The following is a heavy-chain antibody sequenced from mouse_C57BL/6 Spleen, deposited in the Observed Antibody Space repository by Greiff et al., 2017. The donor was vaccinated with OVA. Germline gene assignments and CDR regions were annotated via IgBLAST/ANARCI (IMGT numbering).Heavy chain of an antibody. J-gene: IGHJ4*01. Sequence: VQLKQSGPVLVKPGASVKMSCKASGYTFTDYYMNWVKQSHGKSLEWIGVINPYNGGTSYNQKFKGKATLTVDKSSSTAYMELNSLTSEDSAVYYCARARNYYGSSDAMDYWGQGTSVTVSS. V-gene: IGHV1-19*01. CDR1: GYTFTDYY. CDR3: ARARNYYGSSDAMDY. D-gene: IGHD1-1*01. CDR2: INPYNGGT.